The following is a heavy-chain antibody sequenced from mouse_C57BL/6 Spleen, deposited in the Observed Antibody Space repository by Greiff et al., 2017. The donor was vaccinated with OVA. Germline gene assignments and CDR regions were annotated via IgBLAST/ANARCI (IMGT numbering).Heavy chain of an antibody. Sequence: VQLQQSGPELVKPGASVKISCKASGYSFTGYYMNWVKQSPEKSLEWIGEINPSTGGTTYNQKFKAKATLTVDKSSSTAYMQLKSLTSEDSAVYYCARRDYGYDGYFDYWGQGTTLTVSS. D-gene: IGHD2-2*01. J-gene: IGHJ2*01. CDR3: ARRDYGYDGYFDY. CDR1: GYSFTGYY. V-gene: IGHV1-42*01. CDR2: INPSTGGT.